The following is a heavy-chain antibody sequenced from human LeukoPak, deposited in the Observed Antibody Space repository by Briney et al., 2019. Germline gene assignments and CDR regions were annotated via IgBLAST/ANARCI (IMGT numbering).Heavy chain of an antibody. CDR3: ARSSYGVYGSGENLDY. CDR2: IYYSGST. J-gene: IGHJ4*02. Sequence: SETLSLTCTVSGGSISSSSYYWGWIRQPPGKGLEWIGSIYYSGSTYYNPSLKSRVTISVDTSKNQFSLKLSSVTAADTAVYYCARSSYGVYGSGENLDYWGQGTLVTVSS. CDR1: GGSISSSSYY. D-gene: IGHD3-10*01. V-gene: IGHV4-39*07.